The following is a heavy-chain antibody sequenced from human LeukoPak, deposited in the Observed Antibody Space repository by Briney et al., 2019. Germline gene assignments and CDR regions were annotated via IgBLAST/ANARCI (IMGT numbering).Heavy chain of an antibody. V-gene: IGHV1-3*03. CDR1: GYTFTSYA. CDR3: ASDTFGHGAFDI. J-gene: IGHJ3*02. CDR2: INAGNGNT. D-gene: IGHD3-16*01. Sequence: ASVKVSCKASGYTFTSYAMHWVRQAPGQRLEWMGWINAGNGNTKYSQEFQGRVTITRDTSASTAYMELSSLRSEDMAVYYCASDTFGHGAFDIWGQGTMVTVSS.